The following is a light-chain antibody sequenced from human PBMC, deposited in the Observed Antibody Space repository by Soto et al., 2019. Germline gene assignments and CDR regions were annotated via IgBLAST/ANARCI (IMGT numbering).Light chain of an antibody. CDR1: QGIKNY. V-gene: IGKV1-27*01. Sequence: DIQVTQHPSSLSASVGDRVTITCRASQGIKNYLAWYQQKPGETPKLLIYAASTLESGIPPRFSGSGSGTDFTLTINNLQPEDVATYYCQRYDNAPFTFGGGTKVEIK. J-gene: IGKJ4*01. CDR3: QRYDNAPFT. CDR2: AAS.